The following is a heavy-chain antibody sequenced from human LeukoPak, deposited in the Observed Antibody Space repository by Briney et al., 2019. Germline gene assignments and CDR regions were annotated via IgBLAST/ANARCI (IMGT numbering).Heavy chain of an antibody. CDR1: GFTFSSYG. Sequence: GGSLRLSCAASGFTFSSYGMHWGRQAPGKGLEWVAVISYDGSNKYYADSVKGRFTISRDNSKNTLYLQMNSLRAEDTAVYYCATPYGSGNKRDFDYWGQGTLVTVSS. CDR3: ATPYGSGNKRDFDY. CDR2: ISYDGSNK. D-gene: IGHD3-10*01. J-gene: IGHJ4*02. V-gene: IGHV3-30*03.